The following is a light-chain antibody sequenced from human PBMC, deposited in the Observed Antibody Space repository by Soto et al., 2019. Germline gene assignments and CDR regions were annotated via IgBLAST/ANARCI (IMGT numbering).Light chain of an antibody. CDR2: GAS. J-gene: IGKJ5*01. V-gene: IGKV3-20*01. Sequence: VLSQSRGTLSLSPGEGATLSCLASQTVSITYLTWYQQKPGQAPRLLIFGASKRATGIPDRFSGSGSGRDFTLTISGLEPEDFAVYYCQQYGSSPLISFGQGTRLEIK. CDR3: QQYGSSPLIS. CDR1: QTVSITY.